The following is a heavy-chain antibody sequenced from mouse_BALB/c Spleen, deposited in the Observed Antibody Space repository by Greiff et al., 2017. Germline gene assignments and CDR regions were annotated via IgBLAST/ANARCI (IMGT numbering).Heavy chain of an antibody. CDR3: ARRGTGTWYFDV. CDR2: INPDSSTI. Sequence: EVQLQESGGGLVQPGGSLKLSCAASGFDFSRYWMSWVRQAPGKGLEWIGEINPDSSTINYTPSLKDKFIISRDNAKNTLYLQMSKVRSEDTALYYCARRGTGTWYFDVWGAGTTVTVSS. J-gene: IGHJ1*01. D-gene: IGHD4-1*01. CDR1: GFDFSRYW. V-gene: IGHV4-1*02.